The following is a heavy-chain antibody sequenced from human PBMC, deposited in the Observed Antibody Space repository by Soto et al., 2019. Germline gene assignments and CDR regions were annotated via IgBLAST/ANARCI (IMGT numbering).Heavy chain of an antibody. CDR3: AKGGDFWSGYSGIFDY. D-gene: IGHD3-3*01. V-gene: IGHV3-23*01. J-gene: IGHJ4*02. Sequence: LRLSCAASGFTFSSYAMSWVRQAPGKGLEWVSAISGSGGSTYYADSVKGRFTISRDNSKNTLYLQMNSLRAEDTAVYYCAKGGDFWSGYSGIFDYWGQGTLVTVSS. CDR1: GFTFSSYA. CDR2: ISGSGGST.